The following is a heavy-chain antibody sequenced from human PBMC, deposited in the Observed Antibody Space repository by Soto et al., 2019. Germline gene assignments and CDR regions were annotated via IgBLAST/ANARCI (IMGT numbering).Heavy chain of an antibody. CDR2: IIPIFGTA. CDR3: ARDSSTFLRDYYGSGSLVAGMDV. V-gene: IGHV1-69*06. CDR1: GGTFIIYA. D-gene: IGHD3-10*01. Sequence: APVNVSCEACGGTFIIYAISWVRQAPGQGLELMGGIIPIFGTANYAQKFQGRVTITADKSTSTAYMELSSLRSEDTAVYYCARDSSTFLRDYYGSGSLVAGMDVWGQGTTVTVSS. J-gene: IGHJ6*02.